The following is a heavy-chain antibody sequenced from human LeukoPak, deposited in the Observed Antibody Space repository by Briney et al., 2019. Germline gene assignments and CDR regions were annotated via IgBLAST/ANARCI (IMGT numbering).Heavy chain of an antibody. CDR3: AKRLATVTSGYDY. V-gene: IGHV3-23*01. CDR1: GFTFSSYA. D-gene: IGHD4-17*01. CDR2: ISLSGGST. Sequence: GGSLRLSCAASGFTFSSYAMSWVRQTPGKGLEWVSTISLSGGSTYYADSVKGRFTISRDNSKSTLYLQMNSLRAEDTAVYYCAKRLATVTSGYDYWGQGTLVTVSS. J-gene: IGHJ4*02.